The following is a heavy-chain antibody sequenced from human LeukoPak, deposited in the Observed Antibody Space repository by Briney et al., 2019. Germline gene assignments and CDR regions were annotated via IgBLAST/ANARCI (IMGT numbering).Heavy chain of an antibody. CDR2: INLSGST. CDR1: GGSFSGSY. V-gene: IGHV4-34*01. Sequence: PSGTLSLTCGVSGGSFSGSYWGWIRQPPGKGLEWIGEINLSGSTNYNSSLTSRVTISLDTSKNQFSLNLRSVTTADTAVYYCARVSISLFGVVTAHFDPWGQGTLVAVSS. CDR3: ARVSISLFGVVTAHFDP. D-gene: IGHD3-3*01. J-gene: IGHJ5*02.